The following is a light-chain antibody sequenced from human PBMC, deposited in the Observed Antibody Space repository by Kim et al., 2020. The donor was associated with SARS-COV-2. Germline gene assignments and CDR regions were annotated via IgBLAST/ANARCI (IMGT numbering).Light chain of an antibody. CDR3: QQYHSYSWT. V-gene: IGKV1-5*03. J-gene: IGKJ1*01. CDR2: KAS. CDR1: QSIITW. Sequence: DIQMTQSPSTLSASVGDRVTITCRASQSIITWLAWYQQKPGKAPKLLISKASTLHSGVPSRFSGSGYETEFTLTISSLQPDDSATYYCQQYHSYSWTFGQGTKVEIK.